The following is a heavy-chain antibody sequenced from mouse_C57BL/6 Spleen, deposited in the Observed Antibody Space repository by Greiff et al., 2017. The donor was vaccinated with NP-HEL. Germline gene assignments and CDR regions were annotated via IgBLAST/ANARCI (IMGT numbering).Heavy chain of an antibody. V-gene: IGHV2-2*01. CDR3: ARSNFEGYFDV. Sequence: QVQLKESGPGLVQPSQSLSITCTVSGFSLTSYGVHWVRQSPGKGLEWLGVIWSGGSTDYNAAFISRLSISKDNSKSQVFFKMNSLQADDTAIYYCARSNFEGYFDVWGTGTTVTVSS. D-gene: IGHD2-1*01. CDR1: GFSLTSYG. CDR2: IWSGGST. J-gene: IGHJ1*03.